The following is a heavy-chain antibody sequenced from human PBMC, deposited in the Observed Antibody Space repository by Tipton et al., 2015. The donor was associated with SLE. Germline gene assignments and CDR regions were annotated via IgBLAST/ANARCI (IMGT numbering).Heavy chain of an antibody. V-gene: IGHV4-34*01. J-gene: IGHJ4*02. Sequence: TLSLTCAVYGGSFSGYYWSWIRQPPGKGLEWIGEINHSGSTKYNPSLKSRFTISVDTSKNQFSLRLSSVTAADTAVYYCARHGLRGYYFDYWGQGTLVTVSS. CDR3: ARHGLRGYYFDY. D-gene: IGHD3-16*01. CDR2: INHSGST. CDR1: GGSFSGYY.